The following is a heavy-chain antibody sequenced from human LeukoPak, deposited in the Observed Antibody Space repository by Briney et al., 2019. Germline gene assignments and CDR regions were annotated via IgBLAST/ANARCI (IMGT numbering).Heavy chain of an antibody. D-gene: IGHD6-13*01. J-gene: IGHJ5*02. CDR1: GGSISSSSYY. Sequence: SETLSLTCTVSGGSISSSSYYWGWIRQPPGKGLEWIGGISYSGSTYYNPSLKSRVTISVDTSKNQFSLKLSSVTATDTAVYYCASGGSSSWYRWFDPWGQGTLVTVSS. V-gene: IGHV4-39*01. CDR2: ISYSGST. CDR3: ASGGSSSWYRWFDP.